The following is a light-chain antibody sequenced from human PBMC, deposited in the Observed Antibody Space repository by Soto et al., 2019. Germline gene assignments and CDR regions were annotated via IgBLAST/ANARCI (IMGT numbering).Light chain of an antibody. CDR3: QKFNSYPIA. CDR2: AAS. Sequence: GDRVTITCRASEDISSYLTWYHQKPGKIPKLLISAASTLQSGVPSRFSGSGSGTEFTLTLSGLQPEDFATYYCQKFNSYPIAFGQGTLLEI. V-gene: IGKV1-9*01. J-gene: IGKJ5*01. CDR1: EDISSY.